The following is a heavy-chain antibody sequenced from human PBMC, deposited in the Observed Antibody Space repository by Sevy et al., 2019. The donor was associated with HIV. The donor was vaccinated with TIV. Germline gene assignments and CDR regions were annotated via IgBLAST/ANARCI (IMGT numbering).Heavy chain of an antibody. Sequence: GGSLRLSCAASGFTFSTYDMHWVRQAPGKGLEWVAIISHDGSYRYYADSVGGRFSMSRDNSNNIMYLQMNGLSIEDTALYYCAKNRPPGGSYFSRHGMDVWGRGTTVTVSS. CDR1: GFTFSTYD. CDR3: AKNRPPGGSYFSRHGMDV. CDR2: ISHDGSYR. D-gene: IGHD3-16*01. V-gene: IGHV3-30*18. J-gene: IGHJ6*02.